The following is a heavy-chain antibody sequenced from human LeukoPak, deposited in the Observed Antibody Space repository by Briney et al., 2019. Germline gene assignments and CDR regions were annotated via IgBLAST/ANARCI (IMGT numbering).Heavy chain of an antibody. CDR3: TRLLNNDNAGDPDTFDI. J-gene: IGHJ3*02. D-gene: IGHD4-17*01. CDR2: ISYSGNT. V-gene: IGHV4-59*08. Sequence: SETLSLTCSVSGDSISRHYWSWIRQPPGKGLEWTGYISYSGNTRYNPSFQSRVTISMEMSKTHFSLKLTSVTAADTAVYYCTRLLNNDNAGDPDTFDIWGPGTMVTVSS. CDR1: GDSISRHY.